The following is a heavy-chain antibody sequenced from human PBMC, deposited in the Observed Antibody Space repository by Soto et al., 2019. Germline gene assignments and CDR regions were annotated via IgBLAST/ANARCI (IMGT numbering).Heavy chain of an antibody. V-gene: IGHV1-69*02. CDR1: GDTFSFYT. D-gene: IGHD3-10*01. CDR2: INPILSMS. J-gene: IGHJ4*02. CDR3: ATGYGSGSRAFEY. Sequence: QVQLVQSGVEVKKPGSSVKVSCKASGDTFSFYTINWVRQAPGLGLEWMGRINPILSMSNYAQKFQGRVTIIADKSTSTAYMELSSLRSEDTAMYYCATGYGSGSRAFEYWGQGALVTVSS.